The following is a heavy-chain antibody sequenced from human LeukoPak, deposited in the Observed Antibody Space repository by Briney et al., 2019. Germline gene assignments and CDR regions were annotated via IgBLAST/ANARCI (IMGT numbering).Heavy chain of an antibody. J-gene: IGHJ5*02. CDR3: ATNKKGYCSSNSCYKAYNWFDP. CDR1: GFTFSSYA. CDR2: ISGSGGST. Sequence: GGSLRLSCAASGFTFSSYAMSWVRQAPGKGLEWVSAISGSGGSTYYADSVKGRFTISRDNSKNTLYLQMNSLRAEDTAVYYCATNKKGYCSSNSCYKAYNWFDPWGQGTLVTVSS. V-gene: IGHV3-23*01. D-gene: IGHD2-2*02.